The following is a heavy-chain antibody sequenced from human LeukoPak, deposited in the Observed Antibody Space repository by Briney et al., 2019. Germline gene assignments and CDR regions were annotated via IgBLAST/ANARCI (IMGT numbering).Heavy chain of an antibody. CDR2: IYSGST. D-gene: IGHD4-17*01. V-gene: IGHV4-39*07. Sequence: SETLSLTCTVSGGSIRSTNYYWGWIRQPPGKGLEWIGSIYSGSTYYNPSLRSRVTMSVDTSKNQFSLKLRSVTAADTAVYYCASQTYGDYGSSWYYMDVWGKGTTVTISS. J-gene: IGHJ6*03. CDR1: GGSIRSTNYY. CDR3: ASQTYGDYGSSWYYMDV.